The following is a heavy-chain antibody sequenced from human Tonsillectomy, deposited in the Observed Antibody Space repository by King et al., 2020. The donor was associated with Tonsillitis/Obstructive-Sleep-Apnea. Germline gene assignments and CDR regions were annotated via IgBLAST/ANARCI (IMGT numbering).Heavy chain of an antibody. CDR2: IYWDDDK. V-gene: IGHV2-5*02. CDR1: GFSLSTTGAG. Sequence: QLTFKESGPTLVKPTQTLTLTCTFSGFSLSTTGAGVGWIRQSPGKALEWLALIYWDDDKRYSPSLESRLTITKENSKNQVVLTMTNIDPVDTATYYCLHSQDPYCTSASCAHNWFDPWGQGTLVTVSS. J-gene: IGHJ5*02. D-gene: IGHD2-2*01. CDR3: LHSQDPYCTSASCAHNWFDP.